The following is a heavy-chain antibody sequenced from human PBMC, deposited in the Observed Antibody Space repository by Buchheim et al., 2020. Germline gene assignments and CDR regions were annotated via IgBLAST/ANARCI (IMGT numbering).Heavy chain of an antibody. D-gene: IGHD6-6*01. CDR2: ISYDGSNK. Sequence: QVQLVESGGGVVQPGRSLRLSCAASGFTFSSYGMHWVRQAPGKGLEWVAVISYDGSNKYYADSVKGRFTISRDNSKNTRYLQMNSLRAEDTAVYYCALGVGSSSGYFDYWGQGTL. J-gene: IGHJ4*02. CDR3: ALGVGSSSGYFDY. V-gene: IGHV3-30*03. CDR1: GFTFSSYG.